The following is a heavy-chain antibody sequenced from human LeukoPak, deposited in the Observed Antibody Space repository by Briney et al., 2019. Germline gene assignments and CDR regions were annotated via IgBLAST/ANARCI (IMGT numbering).Heavy chain of an antibody. CDR2: ISSSSSYI. CDR1: GFTFSSYS. CDR3: ASDTVTTSGGMDV. V-gene: IGHV3-21*01. Sequence: PRGSLRLSCAASGFTFSSYSMNWVRQAPGKGLEWVSSISSSSSYIYYADSVKGRFTISRDNAKNSLYLQMNSLRAEDTAVYYCASDTVTTSGGMDVWGKGTTVTVSS. D-gene: IGHD4-17*01. J-gene: IGHJ6*04.